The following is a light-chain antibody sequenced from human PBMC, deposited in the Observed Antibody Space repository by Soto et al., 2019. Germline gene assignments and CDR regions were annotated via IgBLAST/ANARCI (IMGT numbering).Light chain of an antibody. V-gene: IGKV3-20*01. J-gene: IGKJ1*01. CDR3: QQYGSSGT. Sequence: VMTQSPDTLSVSPGERATLLCRASQSVRNNLAWYQQKPGQAPRLLIYGASNRATGIPDRFSGSGSGTDFTLTISRLEPEDFAVYYCQQYGSSGTFGQGTKVDNK. CDR1: QSVRNN. CDR2: GAS.